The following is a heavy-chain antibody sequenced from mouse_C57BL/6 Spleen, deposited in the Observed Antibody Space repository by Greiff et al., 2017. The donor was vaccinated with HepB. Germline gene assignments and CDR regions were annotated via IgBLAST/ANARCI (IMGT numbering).Heavy chain of an antibody. Sequence: VKLQESGAELMKPGASVKLSCKATGYTFTGYWIEWVKQRPGHGLEWIGEILPGSGSTNYNEKFKGKATFTADTSSNTAYMQRSSLTTEDSAIYYCARRWYYYGSSYHAMDYWGQGTSVTVSS. V-gene: IGHV1-9*01. J-gene: IGHJ4*01. D-gene: IGHD1-1*01. CDR1: GYTFTGYW. CDR3: ARRWYYYGSSYHAMDY. CDR2: ILPGSGST.